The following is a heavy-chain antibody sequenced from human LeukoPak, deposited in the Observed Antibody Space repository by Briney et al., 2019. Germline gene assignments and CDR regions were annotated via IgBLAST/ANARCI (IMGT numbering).Heavy chain of an antibody. Sequence: SETLSLTCAVSGYSFGDGFYWGWIRQRPGRGVGWIGSFYHSGSTYYEPYLKSRVTISVATSKNQSSLKLRSVTAADTAVYYCASRAPPGYYYYMDVWGKGTTITVSS. CDR1: GYSFGDGFY. CDR2: FYHSGST. V-gene: IGHV4-38-2*01. CDR3: ASRAPPGYYYYMDV. J-gene: IGHJ6*03. D-gene: IGHD2-2*01.